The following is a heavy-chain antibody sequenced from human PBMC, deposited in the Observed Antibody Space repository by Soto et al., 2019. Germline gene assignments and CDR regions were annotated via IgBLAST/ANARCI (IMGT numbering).Heavy chain of an antibody. D-gene: IGHD5-18*01. V-gene: IGHV1-18*01. CDR1: GYPFSSYG. J-gene: IGHJ5*02. CDR2: ISGYDYKT. CDR3: ASVDTALVVNWFDL. Sequence: ASVKVSCKASGYPFSSYGISWIRQAPGQGLEWMGWISGYDYKTDYAQNFQGRVTLTTEGSTAYMELRSLTPDDTAVYYCASVDTALVVNWFDLWGQGTLVTVSS.